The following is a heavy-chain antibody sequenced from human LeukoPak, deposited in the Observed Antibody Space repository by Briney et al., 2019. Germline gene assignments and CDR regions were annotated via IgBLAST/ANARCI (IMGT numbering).Heavy chain of an antibody. Sequence: SETLSLTCAVYGGSFSGYYWSWIRQPPGKGPEWIGEISHSGRTSYNPSLKGRVTISLDTSMNHFSLNLRFVTAADTAVYYCTRTSPGIPLDFWGQGTLVTVSS. CDR1: GGSFSGYY. CDR2: ISHSGRT. J-gene: IGHJ4*02. V-gene: IGHV4-34*01. D-gene: IGHD1-26*01. CDR3: TRTSPGIPLDF.